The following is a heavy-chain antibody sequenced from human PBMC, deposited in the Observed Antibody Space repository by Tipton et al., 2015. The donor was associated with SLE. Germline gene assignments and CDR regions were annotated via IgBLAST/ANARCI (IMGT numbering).Heavy chain of an antibody. J-gene: IGHJ5*01. CDR1: GFTFSSYW. D-gene: IGHD4-17*01. Sequence: SLRLSCAASGFTFSSYWMHWVRQAPGKGLVWVSRINSDGSSTSYADSVKGRFTISRDNAKNTLYLQMNSLRAEDTAVYYCARKFNDYGDYDSWGQGTLVTVSS. CDR2: INSDGSST. CDR3: ARKFNDYGDYDS. V-gene: IGHV3-74*01.